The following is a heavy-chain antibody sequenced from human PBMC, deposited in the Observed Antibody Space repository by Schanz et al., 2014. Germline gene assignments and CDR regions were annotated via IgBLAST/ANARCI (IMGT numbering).Heavy chain of an antibody. CDR2: IFHTGST. V-gene: IGHV4-4*02. CDR1: GFTFSNHAL. J-gene: IGHJ4*02. Sequence: VHLLESGGGLVQPGGSLRLSCAASGFTFSNHALSWVRQAPGKGLEWIGEIFHTGSTKYNPSLESRVTISADTSKKQFSLKMTSVTTADTAVYYCASTHWFGSGTTIVDYWGQGTLVTVSS. CDR3: ASTHWFGSGTTIVDY. D-gene: IGHD3-10*01.